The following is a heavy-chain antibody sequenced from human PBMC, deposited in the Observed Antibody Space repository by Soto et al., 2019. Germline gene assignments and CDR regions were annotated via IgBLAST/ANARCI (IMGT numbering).Heavy chain of an antibody. CDR2: INSSSSYT. CDR3: ARSITDYYDSSGYYDDY. V-gene: IGHV3-11*03. D-gene: IGHD3-22*01. CDR1: RFIFNHYN. Sequence: LRLFCPASRFIFNHYNINLIRQATWKEQEWVSYINSSSSYTNYADSVKGRFTISRDNAKNSLYLQLNSLRAEDTAVYYCARSITDYYDSSGYYDDYWGQGTLVTVSS. J-gene: IGHJ4*02.